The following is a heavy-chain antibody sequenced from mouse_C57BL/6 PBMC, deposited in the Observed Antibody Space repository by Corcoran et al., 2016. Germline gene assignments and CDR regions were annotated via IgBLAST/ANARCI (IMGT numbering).Heavy chain of an antibody. CDR2: IFPGSGST. V-gene: IGHV1-75*01. Sequence: QVQLQQSGTELVKPGASVKISCKASGHTFTDYYINWVKQRPGQGLEWIGWIFPGSGSTYYNEKFKGKATLTVDKSSSTAYMLLSSLTSEDSAVYFCARDYGSSYEGWYFDVWGTGTTVTVSS. CDR1: GHTFTDYY. CDR3: ARDYGSSYEGWYFDV. D-gene: IGHD1-1*01. J-gene: IGHJ1*03.